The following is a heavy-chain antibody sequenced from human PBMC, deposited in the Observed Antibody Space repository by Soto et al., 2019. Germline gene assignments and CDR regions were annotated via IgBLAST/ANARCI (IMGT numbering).Heavy chain of an antibody. V-gene: IGHV1-8*01. CDR1: GYTFTSYD. Sequence: PPASVKVSCKASGYTFTSYDINWVRQATGQGLEWMGWMNPNSGNTGYAQKFQGRVTMTRNTSISTAYMELSSLRSEDTAVYYCAKSSGPTLYQFDYWGQGTLVTVSS. J-gene: IGHJ4*02. CDR3: AKSSGPTLYQFDY. D-gene: IGHD2-2*01. CDR2: MNPNSGNT.